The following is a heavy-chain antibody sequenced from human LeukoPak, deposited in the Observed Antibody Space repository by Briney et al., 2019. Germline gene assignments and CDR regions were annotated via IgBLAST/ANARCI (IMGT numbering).Heavy chain of an antibody. CDR1: GFTFSHAW. CDR2: IKIKIDGGTT. CDR3: TTVRYYYDSSGYYGLKYFDY. D-gene: IGHD3-22*01. Sequence: GGSLRLSCAASGFTFSHAWMTWVRQAPGKGLEWVGRIKIKIDGGTTDYAAPVKGRFTISRDDSKNTLYLQMNSLKTEDTAVYYCTTVRYYYDSSGYYGLKYFDYWGQGTLVTVSS. J-gene: IGHJ4*02. V-gene: IGHV3-15*01.